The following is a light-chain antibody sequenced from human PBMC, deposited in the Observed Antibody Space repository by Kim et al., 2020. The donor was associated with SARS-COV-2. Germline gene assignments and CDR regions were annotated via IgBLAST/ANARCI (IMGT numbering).Light chain of an antibody. CDR1: QSVGAN. J-gene: IGKJ4*01. Sequence: VSPGERATLACRASQSVGANLAWYQQKPGLTPRLLIYRASTRATGIPARFSGSGSETEFILTISSLQSEDFAVYYCQHYHSWPLAFGGGTKVDIK. V-gene: IGKV3-15*01. CDR3: QHYHSWPLA. CDR2: RAS.